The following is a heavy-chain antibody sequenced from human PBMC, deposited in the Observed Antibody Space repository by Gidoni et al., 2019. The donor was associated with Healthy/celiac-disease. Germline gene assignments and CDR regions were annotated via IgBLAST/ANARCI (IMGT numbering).Heavy chain of an antibody. V-gene: IGHV3-74*01. Sequence: EVQLVESGGGLVQPGGSLRLSCAASGLPFGAYWMHWVRQAPGKGRGWVSRINSDGSSTSYADSVKGRFTISRDNTKNTLYLQMNSLRAEDTAVYYCARDGDYGGNPFFDYWGQGTLVTVSS. D-gene: IGHD4-17*01. J-gene: IGHJ4*02. CDR2: INSDGSST. CDR1: GLPFGAYW. CDR3: ARDGDYGGNPFFDY.